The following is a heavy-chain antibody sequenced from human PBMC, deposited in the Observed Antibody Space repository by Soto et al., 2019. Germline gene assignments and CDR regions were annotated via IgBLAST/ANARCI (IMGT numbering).Heavy chain of an antibody. Sequence: EVQLVESGGDLVQPGGSLRLSCVASGFTFHTYWMSWVRQAPGKGLEWVANIKEDGSDKYYVDSVKGRFTISRDNAKKLLYLQMNSLGAGDTAMYYCARFTRGSSGDYWGQGTLVTVSS. CDR3: ARFTRGSSGDY. J-gene: IGHJ4*02. CDR2: IKEDGSDK. CDR1: GFTFHTYW. D-gene: IGHD6-25*01. V-gene: IGHV3-7*01.